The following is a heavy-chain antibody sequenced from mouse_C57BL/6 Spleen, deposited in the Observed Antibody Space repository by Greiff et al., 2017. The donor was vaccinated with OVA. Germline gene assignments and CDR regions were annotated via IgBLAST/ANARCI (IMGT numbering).Heavy chain of an antibody. CDR2: ISSGSSTI. J-gene: IGHJ4*01. Sequence: DVQLVESGGGLVKPGGSLKLSCAASGFTFSDYGMHWVRQAPEKGLEWVAYISSGSSTIYYADTVKGRFTISRDNAKNTLFLQMTSLRSEDTAMYYCARPGTTVVATGAMDYWGQGTSVTVSS. CDR3: ARPGTTVVATGAMDY. D-gene: IGHD1-1*01. CDR1: GFTFSDYG. V-gene: IGHV5-17*01.